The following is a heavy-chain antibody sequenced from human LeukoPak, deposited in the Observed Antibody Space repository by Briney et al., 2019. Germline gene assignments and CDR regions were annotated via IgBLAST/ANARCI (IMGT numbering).Heavy chain of an antibody. J-gene: IGHJ4*02. Sequence: ASVKVSCKASGYTFTGYYMHWVRQAPGQGLEWMGWINPNSGVTNYAQKFQGRVIMTRDTSISTAYMELSRLRSDDTAVYYCARGARGYCSGGSCLYDYWGQGTLVTVSS. D-gene: IGHD2-15*01. V-gene: IGHV1-2*02. CDR3: ARGARGYCSGGSCLYDY. CDR2: INPNSGVT. CDR1: GYTFTGYY.